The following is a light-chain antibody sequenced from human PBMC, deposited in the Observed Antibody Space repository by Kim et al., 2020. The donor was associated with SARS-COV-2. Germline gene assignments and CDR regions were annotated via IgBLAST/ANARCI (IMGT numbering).Light chain of an antibody. CDR3: QHYNSYPYT. Sequence: ASVGDRVTSSCRASQNIGSYLAWYQHKPGKAPTLLVYQASSLESGVPSRFSGSGSETEFILTINSLQPDDFATYYCQHYNSYPYTFGQGTKLEI. CDR1: QNIGSY. J-gene: IGKJ2*01. CDR2: QAS. V-gene: IGKV1-5*03.